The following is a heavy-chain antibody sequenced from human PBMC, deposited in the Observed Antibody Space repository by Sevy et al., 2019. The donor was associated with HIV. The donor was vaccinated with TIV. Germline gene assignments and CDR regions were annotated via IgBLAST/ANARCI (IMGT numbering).Heavy chain of an antibody. J-gene: IGHJ4*01. Sequence: GGSPRLSCTASGFAFSTYGMHWVRQAPGKGLEWVAIIWYEGINKDYAQPVKGRFTISRDNSKNTLYLQMNSLRVDDTAVYYCARERRSSGIDYWGQGTLVTVSS. V-gene: IGHV3-33*01. CDR2: IWYEGINK. D-gene: IGHD3-10*01. CDR1: GFAFSTYG. CDR3: ARERRSSGIDY.